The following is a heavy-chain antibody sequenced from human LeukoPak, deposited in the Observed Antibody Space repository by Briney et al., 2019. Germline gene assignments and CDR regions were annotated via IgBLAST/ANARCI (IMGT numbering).Heavy chain of an antibody. V-gene: IGHV1-69*13. D-gene: IGHD6-19*01. Sequence: SVKVSCKASGGTFGSYAIGWVRQAPGQGLEWMGGIIPIFGTANYAQKFQGRVTITADESTSTAYMELSSLRSEDTAVYYCAREAGYSSGWFDYWGQGTLVTVSS. CDR3: AREAGYSSGWFDY. CDR2: IIPIFGTA. J-gene: IGHJ4*02. CDR1: GGTFGSYA.